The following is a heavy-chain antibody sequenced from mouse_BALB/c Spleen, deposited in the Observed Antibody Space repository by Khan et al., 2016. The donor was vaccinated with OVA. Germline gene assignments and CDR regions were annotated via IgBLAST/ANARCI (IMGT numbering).Heavy chain of an antibody. Sequence: EVQLLETGGGLVQPGGSRGLSCEGSGFTFSGFWLSWVRQTPGKTLEWIGDINSDGSAINYAPSIKDRFTIFRDNDKSTLYLQMNNERTENTATYICMRYCNYWYFDVWGAGTTVTVSS. CDR3: MRYCNYWYFDV. V-gene: IGHV11-2*02. CDR2: INSDGSAI. J-gene: IGHJ1*01. CDR1: GFTFSGFW.